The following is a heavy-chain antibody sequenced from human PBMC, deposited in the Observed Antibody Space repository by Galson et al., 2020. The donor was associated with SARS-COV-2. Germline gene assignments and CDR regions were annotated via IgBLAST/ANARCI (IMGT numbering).Heavy chain of an antibody. CDR1: GFPFSTYS. V-gene: IGHV3-21*01. D-gene: IGHD5-18*01. CDR3: ARDEGIRGYDYGRLYYGMDV. Sequence: NSWGSLRLSCAASGFPFSTYSINCVRLPPAKGLEWVSSISTSSSSTYYVDSLKGRFSISRDNPRNSLYLQMNSLRAADTAVYYCARDEGIRGYDYGRLYYGMDVWGQGTTVNVSS. J-gene: IGHJ6*02. CDR2: ISTSSSST.